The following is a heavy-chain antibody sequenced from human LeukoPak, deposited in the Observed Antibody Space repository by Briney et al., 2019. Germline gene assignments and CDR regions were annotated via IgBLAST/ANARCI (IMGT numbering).Heavy chain of an antibody. D-gene: IGHD1-26*01. CDR1: GFTFSTYG. CDR2: ISVSGAGT. J-gene: IGHJ4*02. CDR3: AKDGRNYRYFDS. Sequence: GGTLRLSCAASGFTFSTYGMSWVRQAPGKGLEWVSGISVSGAGTYYADSVKGRFTISRDNSKNTLYLQMNSLRAEDAAVYYCAKDGRNYRYFDSWGQGTLVTVSS. V-gene: IGHV3-23*01.